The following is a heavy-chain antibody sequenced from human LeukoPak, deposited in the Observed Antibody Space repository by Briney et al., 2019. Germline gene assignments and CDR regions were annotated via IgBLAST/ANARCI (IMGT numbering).Heavy chain of an antibody. CDR3: ASTGIYDS. CDR1: GGSFSGYY. D-gene: IGHD1-1*01. V-gene: IGHV4-34*01. Sequence: TSSETLSLTCAVYGGSFSGYYWSWIRQPPGKGLEWIGEINHSGSTNYNPSLKSRVTISVDTSKNQFSLKLSSVTAADTAVYYCASTGIYDSWGQGTLVTVSS. J-gene: IGHJ4*02. CDR2: INHSGST.